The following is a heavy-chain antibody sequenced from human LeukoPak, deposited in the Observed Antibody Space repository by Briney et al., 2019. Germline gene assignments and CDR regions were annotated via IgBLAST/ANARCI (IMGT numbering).Heavy chain of an antibody. CDR3: AKDAVTYDFWSSGWFDP. D-gene: IGHD3-3*01. CDR2: ISGSGGST. Sequence: GGSLRLSCAASGFTFSSYAMSWVRQAPGKGLEWVSAISGSGGSTYYTDSVKGRFTISRDNSKNTLYLQMNSLRAEDTAVYYCAKDAVTYDFWSSGWFDPWGQGTLVTVSS. CDR1: GFTFSSYA. V-gene: IGHV3-23*01. J-gene: IGHJ5*02.